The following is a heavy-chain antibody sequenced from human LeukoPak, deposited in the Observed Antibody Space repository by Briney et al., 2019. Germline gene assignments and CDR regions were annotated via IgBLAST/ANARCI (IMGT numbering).Heavy chain of an antibody. D-gene: IGHD6-19*01. CDR3: ARGPDSSGWYGVVNYYYYYGMDV. CDR2: IYYSGST. CDR1: GGSISSYY. V-gene: IGHV4-59*01. J-gene: IGHJ6*02. Sequence: WETPSLTCTVSGGSISSYYWSWIRQPPGKGLEWIGYIYYSGSTNYNPSLKSRVTISVDTSKNQFSLKLSSVTAADTAVYYCARGPDSSGWYGVVNYYYYYGMDVWGQGTTVTVSS.